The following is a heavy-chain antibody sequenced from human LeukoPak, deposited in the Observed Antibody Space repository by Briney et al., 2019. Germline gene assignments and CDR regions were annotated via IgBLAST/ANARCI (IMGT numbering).Heavy chain of an antibody. V-gene: IGHV3-33*01. Sequence: GGSLRLSCAASGFIFNSYGMHWVRQAPGKGLEWVALIWYDGSNKYYTDSVKGRFTISRDNSKNTLYLEMNSLRAEDTAIYYCAREGPRGNSQFDYWGQGTLDTVSS. CDR3: AREGPRGNSQFDY. D-gene: IGHD2/OR15-2a*01. J-gene: IGHJ4*02. CDR2: IWYDGSNK. CDR1: GFIFNSYG.